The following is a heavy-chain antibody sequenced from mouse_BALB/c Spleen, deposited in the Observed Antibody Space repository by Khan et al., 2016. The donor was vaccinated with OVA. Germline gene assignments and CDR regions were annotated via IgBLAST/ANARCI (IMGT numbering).Heavy chain of an antibody. Sequence: QVQLKQSGPGLVQPSQSLSITCTVSGFSLSTYGIHWIRQSQGKGLEWLGVIRSGGSTDYNGAFISRLNIIKDNSKSQVFFKMNSMQAEDTAIYYCARNSYMYDFTYWGQGTLVTVSA. J-gene: IGHJ3*01. CDR2: IRSGGST. CDR3: ARNSYMYDFTY. CDR1: GFSLSTYG. V-gene: IGHV2-2*01. D-gene: IGHD2-14*01.